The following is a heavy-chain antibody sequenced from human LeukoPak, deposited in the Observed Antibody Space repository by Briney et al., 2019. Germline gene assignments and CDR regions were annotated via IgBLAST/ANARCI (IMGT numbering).Heavy chain of an antibody. J-gene: IGHJ3*02. CDR2: MNPNSGNT. V-gene: IGHV1-8*03. D-gene: IGHD3-22*01. Sequence: GASVKVSCKASGYTFTSYDINWVRQATGQGLEWMGWMNPNSGNTGYAQKFQGRATITRNTSISTAYMELSSLRSEDTAVYYCARSSYDSSGYYWEDAFDIWGQGTMVTVSS. CDR1: GYTFTSYD. CDR3: ARSSYDSSGYYWEDAFDI.